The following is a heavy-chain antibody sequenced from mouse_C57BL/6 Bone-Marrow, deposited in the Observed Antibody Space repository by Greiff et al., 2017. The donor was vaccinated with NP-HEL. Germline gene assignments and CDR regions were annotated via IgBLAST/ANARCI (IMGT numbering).Heavy chain of an antibody. D-gene: IGHD4-1*02. CDR1: GFTFSDYG. Sequence: DVHLVESGGGLVKPGGSLKLSCAASGFTFSDYGMHWVRQAPEKGLEWVAYISSGSSTIYYADTVKGRFTISRDNAKNTLFLQMTSLRSEDTAMYYCARQLGYAMDYWGQGTSVTVSS. CDR2: ISSGSSTI. V-gene: IGHV5-17*01. J-gene: IGHJ4*01. CDR3: ARQLGYAMDY.